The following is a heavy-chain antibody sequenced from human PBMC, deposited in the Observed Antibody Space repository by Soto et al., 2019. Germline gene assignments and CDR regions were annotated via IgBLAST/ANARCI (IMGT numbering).Heavy chain of an antibody. CDR3: ARGDVGAVDL. V-gene: IGHV3-74*03. J-gene: IGHJ3*01. CDR1: DFNFGYYW. Sequence: EVQLVESGGGVVQPGGSLRLSCVAYDFNFGYYWTHWVRQVPGKGLVWVSRIHSDGSSTTYADSVKCRFNISRDNAKNMLYLQMASLRVEDTAVYYCARGDVGAVDLWGQGTMVTVSS. CDR2: IHSDGSST. D-gene: IGHD1-26*01.